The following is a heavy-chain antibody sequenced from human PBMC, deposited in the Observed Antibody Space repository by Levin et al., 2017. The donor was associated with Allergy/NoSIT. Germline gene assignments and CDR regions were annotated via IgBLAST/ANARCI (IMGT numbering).Heavy chain of an antibody. Sequence: PGGSLRLSCAASGFLFSYQVMHWVRQAPGKGLEWVASMAYDGSKEFYPDSVKGRFTISRDNSKNTLFLQMNNLRPEDTAVYFCAKDRQDSSGLYFYGMDAWGQGTTVTV. CDR3: AKDRQDSSGLYFYGMDA. J-gene: IGHJ6*02. CDR1: GFLFSYQV. V-gene: IGHV3-30*02. D-gene: IGHD3-22*01. CDR2: MAYDGSKE.